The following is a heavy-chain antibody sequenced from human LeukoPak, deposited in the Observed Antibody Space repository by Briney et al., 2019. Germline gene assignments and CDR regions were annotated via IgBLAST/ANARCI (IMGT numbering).Heavy chain of an antibody. CDR1: GGSISSYY. V-gene: IGHV4-4*09. CDR3: ARHKPDFPPSFDY. D-gene: IGHD3/OR15-3a*01. J-gene: IGHJ4*02. CDR2: IYTSGST. Sequence: PSETLSLTCTVSGGSISSYYWSWIRQPPGKGLEWIGYIYTSGSTNYNPSLKSRVTISVDTSKNQFSLKLSSVTAADTAVYYCARHKPDFPPSFDYWGQGTLVTVSS.